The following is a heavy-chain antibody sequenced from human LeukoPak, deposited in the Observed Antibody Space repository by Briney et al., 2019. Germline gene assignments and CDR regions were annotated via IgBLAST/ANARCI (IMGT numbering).Heavy chain of an antibody. V-gene: IGHV4-59*11. CDR3: ARNAGTGWYFDL. J-gene: IGHJ2*01. Sequence: SETLSLTCTVSGGSISSHSWTWIRQPPGKGLEWIGYVYYSGSTNYNPSLKSRVTISVVTSKNQFSLKLNSVTAADTAVYFCARNAGTGWYFDLWGRGTLDTVSS. D-gene: IGHD3/OR15-3a*01. CDR2: VYYSGST. CDR1: GGSISSHS.